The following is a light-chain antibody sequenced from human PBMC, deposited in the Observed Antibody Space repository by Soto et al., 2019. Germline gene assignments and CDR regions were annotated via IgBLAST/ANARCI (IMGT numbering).Light chain of an antibody. CDR2: GAS. CDR1: QSVSSSY. CDR3: QQYGSSPRFT. V-gene: IGKV3-20*01. Sequence: EIVLTQSPGTLSLSPGERATLSCRASQSVSSSYLARYQQKPGQAPRLLIYGASSRATGIPERFSGSGSGTDFTLTISRLEPEDFAVYYCQQYGSSPRFTFGPGTKVDIK. J-gene: IGKJ3*01.